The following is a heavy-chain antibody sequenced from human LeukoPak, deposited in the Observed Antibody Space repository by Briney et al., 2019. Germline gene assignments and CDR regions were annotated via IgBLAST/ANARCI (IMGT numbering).Heavy chain of an antibody. CDR3: AKDMGSHGSGSYYAFDI. J-gene: IGHJ3*02. V-gene: IGHV3-30*02. CDR2: IRYDGVNK. Sequence: GGSLRLSCATSGFTFSAYGMHWVRQAPGKGLEWVAFIRYDGVNKDHADSVKGRFTLSRDSSRNTLYLQMNSLRAEDTAVYYCAKDMGSHGSGSYYAFDIWGQGTMVTVSS. CDR1: GFTFSAYG. D-gene: IGHD3-10*01.